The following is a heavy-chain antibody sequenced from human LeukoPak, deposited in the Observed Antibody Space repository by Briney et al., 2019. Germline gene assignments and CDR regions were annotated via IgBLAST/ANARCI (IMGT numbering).Heavy chain of an antibody. CDR2: IYYSGST. CDR3: ARAPGGLAQYYYYGMDV. CDR1: GGSISSYY. Sequence: SETLSLTCTVSGGSISSYYWSWIRQPPGKGLEWIGYIYYSGSTNYNPSLKSRVTISVDTSKNQFSLKLSSVTAADTAVYYCARAPGGLAQYYYYGMDVWGQGTTVTVSS. V-gene: IGHV4-59*01. J-gene: IGHJ6*02. D-gene: IGHD3-10*01.